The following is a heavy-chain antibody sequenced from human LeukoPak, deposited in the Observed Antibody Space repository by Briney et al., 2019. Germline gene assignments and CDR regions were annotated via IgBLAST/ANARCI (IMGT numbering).Heavy chain of an antibody. CDR2: SSSSGTYI. V-gene: IGHV3-21*01. Sequence: KSGGSLRLSCAASGITFSSYSMNWVRQAPGKGLEWFSASSSSGTYIYYTDSVKGRFTVSRDNAKNSVFLQLNSLRAEDTAVYYCARVSIWFGTTEHGMDVWGQGTTVTVSS. J-gene: IGHJ6*02. D-gene: IGHD3-10*01. CDR1: GITFSSYS. CDR3: ARVSIWFGTTEHGMDV.